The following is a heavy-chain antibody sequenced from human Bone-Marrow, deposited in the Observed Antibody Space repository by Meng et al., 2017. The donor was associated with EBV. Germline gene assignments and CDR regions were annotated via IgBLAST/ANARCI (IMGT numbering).Heavy chain of an antibody. CDR1: GFPLRYFS. V-gene: IGHV1-24*01. D-gene: IGHD3-9*01. J-gene: IGHJ4*02. CDR3: ATGTYYDILTGYYLDY. CDR2: FAPEDGET. Sequence: TVMALGNVAGFPLRYFSSNWMPRAPGKGIEWMGCFAPEDGETIYAQKFQGSVTMTEYTSTDTAYMELSRLRSEDTAVYYCATGTYYDILTGYYLDYWGQGTLVTVSS.